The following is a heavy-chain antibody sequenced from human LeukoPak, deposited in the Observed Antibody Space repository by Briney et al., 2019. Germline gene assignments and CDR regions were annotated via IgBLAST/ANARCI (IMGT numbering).Heavy chain of an antibody. CDR2: IKQDGSEK. CDR3: VRGHNDFWSGYYGAY. Sequence: GGSLRLSCAASGFTVSSNYMSWVRQAPGKGLEWVTNIKQDGSEKYYVDSVKGRFTISRDNAKNSLYLQMNSLRAEDTAVYYCVRGHNDFWSGYYGAYWGQGTLVTVSS. J-gene: IGHJ4*02. V-gene: IGHV3-7*04. D-gene: IGHD3-3*01. CDR1: GFTVSSNY.